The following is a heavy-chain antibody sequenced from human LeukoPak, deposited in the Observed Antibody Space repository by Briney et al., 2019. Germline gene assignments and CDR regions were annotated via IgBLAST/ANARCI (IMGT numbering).Heavy chain of an antibody. J-gene: IGHJ5*02. CDR1: GFTFSSYS. D-gene: IGHD6-13*01. CDR2: ISSSSSYI. Sequence: GGSLRLSCAASGFTFSSYSMNWVRQAPGKGLEWVSSISSSSSYIYCADSVKGRFTISRDNAKNSLYLQMNSLRAEDTAVYYCARAPAAAGTWWFDPWGQGTLVTVSS. CDR3: ARAPAAAGTWWFDP. V-gene: IGHV3-21*01.